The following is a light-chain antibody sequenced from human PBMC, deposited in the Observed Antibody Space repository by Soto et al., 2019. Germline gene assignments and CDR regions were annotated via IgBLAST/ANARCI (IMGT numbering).Light chain of an antibody. CDR2: DVS. CDR1: SSDVGGYNY. J-gene: IGLJ3*02. V-gene: IGLV2-14*01. Sequence: QSALTQPASVSGSPGQSITISCTGASSDVGGYNYVSWYQQHPGKAPKLMIYDVSNRPSGVSDRFSGSKSGNTASLTSSGLQTEDDADYYCSTYTSSSTLVFGGGTQLTVL. CDR3: STYTSSSTLV.